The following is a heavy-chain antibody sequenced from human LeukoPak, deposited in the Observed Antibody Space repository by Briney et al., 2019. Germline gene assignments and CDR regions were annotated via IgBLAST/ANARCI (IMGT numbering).Heavy chain of an antibody. CDR2: ITRKDAI. CDR3: ARGTDYSGSGPGNWFDP. D-gene: IGHD3-10*01. Sequence: GGSLRLSCTASGFSVSDYYMNWIRQSPGKGLEWVSHITRKDAIEYADSVRGRFTISRDNANNLLYLQMDSLRPEDTAVYYCARGTDYSGSGPGNWFDPWGHGTLVTVSS. V-gene: IGHV3-11*01. CDR1: GFSVSDYY. J-gene: IGHJ5*02.